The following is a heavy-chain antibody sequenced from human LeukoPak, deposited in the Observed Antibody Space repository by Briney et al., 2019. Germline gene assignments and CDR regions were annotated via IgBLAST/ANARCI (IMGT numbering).Heavy chain of an antibody. J-gene: IGHJ6*03. CDR2: IGTAGDT. CDR1: GFTFSSYD. CDR3: ARGYPTQLLWFGEFPSPPENYYMDV. D-gene: IGHD3-10*01. Sequence: GGSLRLPCAASGFTFSSYDMHWVRQATGKGLEWVSAIGTAGDTYYPGSVKGRFTISRENAKNSLYLQMNSLRAGDTAVYYCARGYPTQLLWFGEFPSPPENYYMDVWGKGTTVTISS. V-gene: IGHV3-13*01.